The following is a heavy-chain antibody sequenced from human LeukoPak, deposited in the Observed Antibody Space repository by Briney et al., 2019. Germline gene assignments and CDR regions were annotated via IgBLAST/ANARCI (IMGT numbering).Heavy chain of an antibody. V-gene: IGHV7-4-1*02. CDR1: GYTFTSYA. J-gene: IGHJ6*02. CDR3: ARGSSWYYYGMDV. Sequence: GPSVKVSCKASGYTFTSYAMNWGRQAPGQGLGWMGWINTNTGNPTYAQGFTGRFVFSLDTSVSTAYLQISSLKAEDTAVYYCARGSSWYYYGMDVWGQGTTVTVSS. D-gene: IGHD6-13*01. CDR2: INTNTGNP.